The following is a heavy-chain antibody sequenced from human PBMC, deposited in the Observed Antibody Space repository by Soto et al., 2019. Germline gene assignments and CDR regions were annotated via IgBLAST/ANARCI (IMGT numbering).Heavy chain of an antibody. D-gene: IGHD3-9*01. CDR3: ARDDILTGTVDY. J-gene: IGHJ4*02. V-gene: IGHV3-33*01. CDR2: IWYDGSNK. Sequence: PWGSLRLSCAASGFTFSSYGMHWVRQAPGKGLEWVAVIWYDGSNKYYADSVKGRFTISRDNSKNTLYLQMNSLRAEDTAVYYCARDDILTGTVDYWGQGTLVTVSS. CDR1: GFTFSSYG.